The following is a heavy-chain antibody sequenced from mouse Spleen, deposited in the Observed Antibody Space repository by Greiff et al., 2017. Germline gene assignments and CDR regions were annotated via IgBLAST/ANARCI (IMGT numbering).Heavy chain of an antibody. J-gene: IGHJ4*01. CDR2: IDPEDGET. CDR1: GFNIKDYY. V-gene: IGHV14-2*01. D-gene: IGHD2-5*01. Sequence: EVQLQQSGAELVKPGASVKLSCTASGFNIKDYYMHWVKQRTEQGLEWIGRIDPEDGETKYAPKFQGKATITADTSSNTAYLQLSSLTSEDTAVYYCAGAYYSNWDAMDYWGQGTSVTVSS. CDR3: AGAYYSNWDAMDY.